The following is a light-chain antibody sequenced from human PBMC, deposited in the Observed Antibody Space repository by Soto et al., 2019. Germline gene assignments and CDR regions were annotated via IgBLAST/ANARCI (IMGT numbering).Light chain of an antibody. Sequence: EIVLTQSPGTLSLSPGEEATLSCRASQSVDSNYLAWYQQKAGQTPRLIIYGATGRADGIPHRFSGSGFGTDFTLTISKVEPEDFAVYYCQQYNDWPRTFGQGTKVDIK. V-gene: IGKV3-20*01. J-gene: IGKJ1*01. CDR1: QSVDSNY. CDR3: QQYNDWPRT. CDR2: GAT.